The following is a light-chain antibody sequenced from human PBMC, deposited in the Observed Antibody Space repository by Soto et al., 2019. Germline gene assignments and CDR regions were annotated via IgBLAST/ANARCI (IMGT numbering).Light chain of an antibody. V-gene: IGLV2-8*01. Sequence: QSALTQPPSASGSPGQSVTISCTGTSSDVGGYNSVSWYQQHPGRAPKLMIYDVSKRPSGVPDRFSGSKSGNTASLTVSGLQAEDEADYYCSSYAGSNTWVFGGGTKLTVL. CDR2: DVS. J-gene: IGLJ3*02. CDR3: SSYAGSNTWV. CDR1: SSDVGGYNS.